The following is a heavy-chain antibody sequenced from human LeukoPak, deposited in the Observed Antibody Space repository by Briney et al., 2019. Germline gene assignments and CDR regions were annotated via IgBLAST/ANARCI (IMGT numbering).Heavy chain of an antibody. V-gene: IGHV3-30*02. CDR3: ARLSAYYYGSYFYYYMDV. CDR1: GFTFSSYD. CDR2: IRYDGSNT. D-gene: IGHD3-10*01. J-gene: IGHJ6*03. Sequence: GGSLRLSCEAPGFTFSSYDMHWVRQAPGKGLEWVAFIRYDGSNTYYADSVKGRFTISRDNSKNTLYLQMNSLRAEDTAVYYCARLSAYYYGSYFYYYMDVWGKGTTVTVSS.